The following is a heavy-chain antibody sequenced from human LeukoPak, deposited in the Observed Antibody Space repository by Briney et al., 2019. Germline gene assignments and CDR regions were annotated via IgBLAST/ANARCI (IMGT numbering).Heavy chain of an antibody. CDR1: GFTFSSYA. CDR3: ARGDLHYYDSTRRGLDI. CDR2: ISFDGSNK. Sequence: GGSLRLSCAASGFTFSSYAMHWVRQAPGKGLYWVAVISFDGSNKYYTDSVKGRFTISRDNSKNTLYLQMNSLRPEDTAVYYCARGDLHYYDSTRRGLDIWGQGTMVTVSS. D-gene: IGHD3-10*01. V-gene: IGHV3-30*04. J-gene: IGHJ3*02.